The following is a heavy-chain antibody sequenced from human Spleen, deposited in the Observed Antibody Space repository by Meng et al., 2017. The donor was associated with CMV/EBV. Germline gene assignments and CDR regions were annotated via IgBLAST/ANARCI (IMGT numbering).Heavy chain of an antibody. CDR1: GGSISSGGYY. CDR2: IYYSGST. CDR3: ARGRGADPYYGMDV. J-gene: IGHJ6*02. Sequence: SETLSLTCTVSGGSISSGGYYWSWIRQHPGKGLEWIGYIYYSGSTYYNPSLKSRVTISVDTSKNQFSLKLSSVTAADTAVYYCARGRGADPYYGMDVWGQGTTVTVSS. D-gene: IGHD3-10*01. V-gene: IGHV4-31*03.